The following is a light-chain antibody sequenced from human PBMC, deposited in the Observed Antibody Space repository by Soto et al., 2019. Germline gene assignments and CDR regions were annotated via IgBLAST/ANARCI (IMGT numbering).Light chain of an antibody. V-gene: IGLV2-14*01. CDR1: SSDVGGYNY. CDR3: SSYTSSSTRV. J-gene: IGLJ3*02. Sequence: QSALTQPASVSGSPGQSITISCTGTSSDVGGYNYVSWYQQHPGKAPKLMIYEVSNRPSWVSNRFSGSKSGNTASLIISGLQAEDEADYYCSSYTSSSTRVFGGGTKLTVL. CDR2: EVS.